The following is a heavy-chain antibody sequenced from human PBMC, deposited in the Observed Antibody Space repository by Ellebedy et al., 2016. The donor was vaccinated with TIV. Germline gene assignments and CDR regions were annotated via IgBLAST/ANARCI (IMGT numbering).Heavy chain of an antibody. J-gene: IGHJ3*02. CDR2: INPRGGST. CDR3: ARGGSGYVDAFDI. CDR1: GYTFTSYY. D-gene: IGHD5-12*01. V-gene: IGHV1-46*01. Sequence: ASVKVSCXASGYTFTSYYMYWVRQAPGQGLEWMALINPRGGSTNYAQRFRGRVTTTRDTSTSTVYMEVSSLRSEDTAMYYCARGGSGYVDAFDIWGQGTMVTVSS.